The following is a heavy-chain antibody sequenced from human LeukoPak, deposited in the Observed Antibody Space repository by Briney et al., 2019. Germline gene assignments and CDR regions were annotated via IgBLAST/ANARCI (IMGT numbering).Heavy chain of an antibody. V-gene: IGHV1-69*04. D-gene: IGHD2-15*01. CDR1: GGTFSSYA. CDR2: IIPILGIA. Sequence: SVKVSCKASGGTFSSYAISWVRQAPGQGLEWMGRIIPILGIANYAQKFQGRVTITTDESTSTAYMELSSLRSEDTAMYYCARSMSEPEGGDAFDIWGQGTMVTVSS. CDR3: ARSMSEPEGGDAFDI. J-gene: IGHJ3*02.